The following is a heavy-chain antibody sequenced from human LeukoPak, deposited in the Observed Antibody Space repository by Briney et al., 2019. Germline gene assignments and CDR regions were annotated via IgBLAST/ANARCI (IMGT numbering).Heavy chain of an antibody. CDR2: IFHGVDT. CDR1: DDSVTNDIYF. V-gene: IGHV4-39*01. CDR3: AAHSWDYAESX. D-gene: IGHD4-17*01. J-gene: IGHJ4*01. Sequence: PSETLSLTCVVSDDSVTNDIYFWGWIRQPPGKGLEWIATIFHGVDTYYSPSLRSRVTISKDMSKNQFSLKIRSVTAADTAVYYCAAHSWDYAESXWGXGAQVAV.